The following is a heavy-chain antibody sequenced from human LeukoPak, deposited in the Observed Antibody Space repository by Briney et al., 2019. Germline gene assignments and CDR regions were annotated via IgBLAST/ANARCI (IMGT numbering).Heavy chain of an antibody. J-gene: IGHJ4*02. D-gene: IGHD6-13*01. CDR3: ARDSYIAAAGTCDY. CDR2: INPNSGGT. V-gene: IGHV1-2*02. Sequence: ASVKVSCKASGYTFTGYYMHWVRQAPRQGLEWMGWINPNSGGTNYAQKFQGRVTMTRDTSISTAYMELSRLRSDDTAVYYCARDSYIAAAGTCDYWGQGTLVTVSS. CDR1: GYTFTGYY.